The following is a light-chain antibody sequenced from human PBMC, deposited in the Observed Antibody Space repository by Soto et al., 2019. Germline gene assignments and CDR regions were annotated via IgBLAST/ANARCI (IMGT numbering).Light chain of an antibody. V-gene: IGKV1-5*01. Sequence: IQMTQSPSTLSASVGDRITITCRASQSISSWLAWYLQKPGKAPKLLIYDASNLETGVPSRFSGSGSGTDFTLTISSLQPDDFATYYCQQYYTYPNTFGQGTKLEIK. J-gene: IGKJ2*01. CDR1: QSISSW. CDR3: QQYYTYPNT. CDR2: DAS.